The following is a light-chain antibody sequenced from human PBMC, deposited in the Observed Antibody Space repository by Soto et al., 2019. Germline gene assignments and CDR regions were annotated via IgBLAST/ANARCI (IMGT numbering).Light chain of an antibody. CDR3: QQFDGSLWT. J-gene: IGKJ1*01. CDR2: GAS. Sequence: ETVMTQSPSTLSVSPGERASLSCRASQSVSSNLAWYQQKPGQPPRLLIYGASSRATGIPDRFRGSGSGTDFTLTISRLEPEDFAVYCCQQFDGSLWTFGQGTKVDIK. CDR1: QSVSSN. V-gene: IGKV3-20*01.